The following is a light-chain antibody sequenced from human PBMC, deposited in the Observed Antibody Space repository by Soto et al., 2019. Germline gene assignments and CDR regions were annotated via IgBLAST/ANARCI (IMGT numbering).Light chain of an antibody. CDR1: QSLLHSDGKTY. V-gene: IGKV2D-29*01. CDR3: MQSTQLPLT. Sequence: DIVMTQTPLSLSVTPGQPASFSCKSSQSLLHSDGKTYLYWYLQKPGQVPQLLMYEVSNRFSGVTNRFSGSGSGTDFTLKISRVEAEDVGVYYCMQSTQLPLTFGGGTKVEIK. J-gene: IGKJ4*01. CDR2: EVS.